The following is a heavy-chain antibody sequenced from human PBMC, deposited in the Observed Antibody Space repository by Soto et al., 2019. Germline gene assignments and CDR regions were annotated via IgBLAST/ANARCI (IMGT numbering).Heavy chain of an antibody. CDR2: INPNSGGT. D-gene: IGHD3-16*01. CDR1: GYTFIGYY. CDR3: ARVGGGLASLGYYGMDV. Sequence: QVQLVQSGAEVKKTGASVKVSCKASGYTFIGYYIHWVRQAPGQGLEWMGWINPNSGGTNYAQRFQGAVTMTRDRSISTAYMELSRLKSDDTAVYYCARVGGGLASLGYYGMDVWGQGTTVTVSS. V-gene: IGHV1-2*02. J-gene: IGHJ6*02.